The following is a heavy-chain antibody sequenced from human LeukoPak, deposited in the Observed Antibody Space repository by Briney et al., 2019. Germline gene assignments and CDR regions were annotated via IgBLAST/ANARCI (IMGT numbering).Heavy chain of an antibody. CDR1: GGSISSYY. J-gene: IGHJ4*02. CDR3: ARGCGSASCPYFFDN. D-gene: IGHD2-2*01. Sequence: SETLSLTCTVSGGSISSYYRSWIRQPPGKGLEWIGDIHYSGSTNYNPSLKSRVTISEDTSKNEFSLKLSSVTAADAAVYYCARGCGSASCPYFFDNWGQGTPVTVSS. CDR2: IHYSGST. V-gene: IGHV4-59*01.